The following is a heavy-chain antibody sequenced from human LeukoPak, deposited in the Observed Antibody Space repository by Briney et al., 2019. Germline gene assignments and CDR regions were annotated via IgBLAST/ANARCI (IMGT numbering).Heavy chain of an antibody. V-gene: IGHV1-2*02. CDR2: INPNSGGT. CDR1: GYTFTGYY. CDR3: ARNIVVPAASSRRGAYYYYYGMDV. Sequence: ASVKVSCKASGYTFTGYYMHWVRQAPGQGLEWMGWINPNSGGTNYAQKFQGRVTMTRDTSISTAYMELSRLRSDDTAVYYCARNIVVPAASSRRGAYYYYYGMDVWGQGTTVTVSS. D-gene: IGHD2-2*01. J-gene: IGHJ6*02.